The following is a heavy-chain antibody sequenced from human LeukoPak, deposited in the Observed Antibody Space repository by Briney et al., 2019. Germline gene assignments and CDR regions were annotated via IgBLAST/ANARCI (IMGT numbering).Heavy chain of an antibody. V-gene: IGHV1-46*01. J-gene: IGHJ4*02. CDR1: GYTFTSYY. CDR3: ASGRYREIDF. CDR2: INPSGGST. D-gene: IGHD1-26*01. Sequence: ASVKVSCKASGYTFTSYYMHWVRQAPGQGLEWMGIINPSGGSTSYAQKFQGRVTLTRDTSTGTVYMELSSLRSADTAVYYCASGRYREIDFWGQGTLVTVSS.